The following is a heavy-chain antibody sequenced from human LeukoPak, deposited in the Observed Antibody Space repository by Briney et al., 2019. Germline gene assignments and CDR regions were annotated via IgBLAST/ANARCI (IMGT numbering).Heavy chain of an antibody. V-gene: IGHV3-33*01. CDR1: GLTFSSYG. D-gene: IGHD6-13*01. J-gene: IGHJ4*02. CDR3: AMTWYSSSWYSRFDC. CDR2: TWHDGSNK. Sequence: LAGGSLRLSCAASGLTFSSYGMRWVGQAPGKGREGVAVTWHDGSNKYYADPVKGRFTISRYNSKNTLYLQMNSLRAEDTAVYYCAMTWYSSSWYSRFDCWGQGTLVTVSS.